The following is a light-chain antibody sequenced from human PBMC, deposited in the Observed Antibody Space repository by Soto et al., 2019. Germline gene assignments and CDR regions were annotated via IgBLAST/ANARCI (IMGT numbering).Light chain of an antibody. V-gene: IGLV1-36*01. J-gene: IGLJ1*01. Sequence: QSVLTQPPSVSEAPRQRVTISCSGSSSNIGSNAGNWYQQLPGKAPKLVIYYDDLLPSGVSDRFSGSKSGTSASLTISGLQSEDEADYYCAAWDGTGNVVVTGTKVTVL. CDR1: SSNIGSNA. CDR2: YDD. CDR3: AAWDGTGNV.